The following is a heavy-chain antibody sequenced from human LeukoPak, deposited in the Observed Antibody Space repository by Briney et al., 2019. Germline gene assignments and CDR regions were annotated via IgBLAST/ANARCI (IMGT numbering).Heavy chain of an antibody. Sequence: SETLSLTCTVSGGSISSYYWSWIRQPPGKGLEWIGYIYSSGSTLYNPSLKSRVTISVDTSKNQFSLKLSSVTAADTAVYYCARGRNWERTPFDYWGQKTLVTVSS. CDR2: IYSSGST. J-gene: IGHJ4*02. V-gene: IGHV4-59*01. CDR1: GGSISSYY. CDR3: ARGRNWERTPFDY. D-gene: IGHD1-26*01.